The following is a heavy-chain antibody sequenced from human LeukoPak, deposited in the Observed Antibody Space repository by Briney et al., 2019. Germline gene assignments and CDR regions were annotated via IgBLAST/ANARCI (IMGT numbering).Heavy chain of an antibody. CDR3: VGGGTSVAGMDV. D-gene: IGHD1-1*01. CDR1: GDSVSSNSAA. CDR2: TYYRSEWFH. V-gene: IGHV6-1*01. Sequence: SQTLPLTCVISGDSVSSNSAAWNWIRQSPSRGLEWLGRTYYRSEWFHDYAVSVKSRMIINPDTSKNQFSLQLNSVTPEDTAIYYCVGGGTSVAGMDVWGQGTTVTVSS. J-gene: IGHJ6*02.